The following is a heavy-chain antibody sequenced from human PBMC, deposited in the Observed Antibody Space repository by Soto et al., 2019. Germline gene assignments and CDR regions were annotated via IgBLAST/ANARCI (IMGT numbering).Heavy chain of an antibody. CDR3: ARHALRVVTQIDP. V-gene: IGHV4-39*01. CDR2: IYYSGST. J-gene: IGHJ5*02. CDR1: GGSISSSSYY. D-gene: IGHD2-21*02. Sequence: SETLSLTCTVSGGSISSSSYYWGWIRQPPGKGLEWIGSIYYSGSTYYNPSLKSRVTISVDTSKNQFSLKLSSVTAAETAVYYCARHALRVVTQIDPWGQGTLVTVSS.